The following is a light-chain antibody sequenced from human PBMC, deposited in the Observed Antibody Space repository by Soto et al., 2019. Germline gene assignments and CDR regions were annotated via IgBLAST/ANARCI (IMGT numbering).Light chain of an antibody. CDR2: DVS. Sequence: EIVLTQSPATLSLSPGERGTLSCRASESVTDYLAWYQQKPGQAPRLLVYDVSNRAAGIPTRFSGGGSGTDFTLTISNVEPEDFAVYYCQQHSNWPLTFGGGTKVDIK. CDR3: QQHSNWPLT. V-gene: IGKV3-11*01. CDR1: ESVTDY. J-gene: IGKJ4*01.